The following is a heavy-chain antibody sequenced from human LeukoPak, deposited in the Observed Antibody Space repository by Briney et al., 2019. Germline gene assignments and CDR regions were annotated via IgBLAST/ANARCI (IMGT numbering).Heavy chain of an antibody. D-gene: IGHD3-3*01. CDR3: ASLDFWSGFDY. CDR1: GYTFTSYG. CDR2: INPSGGST. Sequence: ASVKVSCKASGYTFTSYGISWVRQAPGQGLEWMGIINPSGGSTSYAQKFQGRVTMTRDTSTSTVYMELSSLRSEDTAVYYCASLDFWSGFDYWGQGTLVTVSS. V-gene: IGHV1-46*01. J-gene: IGHJ4*02.